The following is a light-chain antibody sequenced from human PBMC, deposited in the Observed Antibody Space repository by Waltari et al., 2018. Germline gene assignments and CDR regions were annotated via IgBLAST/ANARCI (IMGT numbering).Light chain of an antibody. Sequence: QSVLTQPPSVSAAPGQKVTISCSGRSPNIGNTYLSWYQQLPGTAPKLLIPDNNKRPSGIPDRFSGSKSGTSATLGITGLQTGDEADYYCGTWDSSLSAAVFGGGTQLTVL. CDR1: SPNIGNTY. J-gene: IGLJ7*01. CDR3: GTWDSSLSAAV. CDR2: DNN. V-gene: IGLV1-51*01.